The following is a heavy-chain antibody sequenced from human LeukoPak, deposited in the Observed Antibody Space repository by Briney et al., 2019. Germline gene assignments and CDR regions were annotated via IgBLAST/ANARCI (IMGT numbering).Heavy chain of an antibody. CDR3: ARDPTSYGYIGMNWFDP. CDR1: GGSISSSSSY. D-gene: IGHD5-18*01. CDR2: IYYSGST. J-gene: IGHJ5*02. Sequence: SETLSLTCSVSGGSISSSSSYWGWIRQPPGKGLEWIGSIYYSGSTYYNPSLKSRVTISVDTSKNQFSLKLSSVTAADTAVYYCARDPTSYGYIGMNWFDPWGQGTLVTVSS. V-gene: IGHV4-39*07.